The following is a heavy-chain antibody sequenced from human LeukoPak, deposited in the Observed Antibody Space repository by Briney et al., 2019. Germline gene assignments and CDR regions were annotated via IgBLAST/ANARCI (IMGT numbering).Heavy chain of an antibody. Sequence: GGSLRLSCAASGFTFSSSSMNWVRQAPGKGLEWVSSISSSSSYIYYADSVKGRFTISRDIAKNSLYLQMDSLRAEDTAVYYCARVTGGDYYYYYMDVWGKGTTITVSS. CDR1: GFTFSSSS. D-gene: IGHD1-14*01. J-gene: IGHJ6*03. CDR3: ARVTGGDYYYYYMDV. V-gene: IGHV3-21*01. CDR2: ISSSSSYI.